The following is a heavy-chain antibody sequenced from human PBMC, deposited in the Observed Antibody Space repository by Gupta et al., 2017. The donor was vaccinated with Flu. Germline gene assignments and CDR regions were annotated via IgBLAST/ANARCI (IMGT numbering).Heavy chain of an antibody. CDR1: GFTFSDSA. Sequence: EVQLLESGGGLVQPGGSLRLSCAASGFTFSDSALSWVRQAPGNGLDWVSTISGSGGSTYYADSVKGRFTISRDKSKNTLYLQMNSLRVEDTAVYYWARSPGTARPVECGGQGMLVIVSS. V-gene: IGHV3-23*01. CDR2: ISGSGGST. CDR3: ARSPGTARPVEC. J-gene: IGHJ1*01. D-gene: IGHD1-26*01.